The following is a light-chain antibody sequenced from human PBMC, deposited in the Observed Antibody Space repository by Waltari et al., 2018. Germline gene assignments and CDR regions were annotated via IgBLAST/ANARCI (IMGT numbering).Light chain of an antibody. CDR3: QQYGSSPWT. CDR2: GAS. V-gene: IGKV3-20*01. Sequence: EIVLTQSPGPLSLSPGERATLSCRASQSVSSSYLAWDPQKPGQAPRVLIHGASNRATGIPDRFSGSGSGTDFTLTISRLEPEDFAVYYCQQYGSSPWTFGQGTKVEIK. J-gene: IGKJ1*01. CDR1: QSVSSSY.